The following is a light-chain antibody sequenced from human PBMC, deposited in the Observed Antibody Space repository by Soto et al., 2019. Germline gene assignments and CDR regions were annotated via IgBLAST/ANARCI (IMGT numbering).Light chain of an antibody. Sequence: DVQMTQSPSSLSASVGDRVTITCLASQGIIDYLAWYQHKPGKAPELLLYAASTLHSGVPSRFSGSGSGTDFTLTISILQPEDVATYYCQKYNSAPQTFGPGTQVESK. CDR1: QGIIDY. J-gene: IGKJ1*01. CDR3: QKYNSAPQT. CDR2: AAS. V-gene: IGKV1-27*01.